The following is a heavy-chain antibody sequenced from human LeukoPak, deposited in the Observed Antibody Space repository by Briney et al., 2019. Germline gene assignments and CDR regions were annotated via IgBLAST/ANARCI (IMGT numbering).Heavy chain of an antibody. J-gene: IGHJ4*02. CDR3: GNTPSLLSTELVDY. CDR2: ISSSSSYI. CDR1: GFTFSSYS. V-gene: IGHV3-21*04. D-gene: IGHD3-10*01. Sequence: GGSLRLSCAASGFTFSSYSMKWVRQAPGKGLEWVASISSSSSYIYYADSVKGRFTVSRDNARNSLYLQMISLRDEDTPVYYCGNTPSLLSTELVDYWGQGSLVSVSS.